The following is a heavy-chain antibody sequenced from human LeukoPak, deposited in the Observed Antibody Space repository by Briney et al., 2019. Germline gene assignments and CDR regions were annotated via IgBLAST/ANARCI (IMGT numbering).Heavy chain of an antibody. Sequence: ASVKVSCKASGYTFTSYDINWVRQATGQGLEWMGWMNPNSGNTGYAQKFQGRVTMTRNTSISTAYMELSSLRSEDTAVYYCARARVATTRGPPWRVPGVYYFGYWGQGTLVTVSS. J-gene: IGHJ4*02. CDR2: MNPNSGNT. CDR1: GYTFTSYD. CDR3: ARARVATTRGPPWRVPGVYYFGY. V-gene: IGHV1-8*01. D-gene: IGHD5-12*01.